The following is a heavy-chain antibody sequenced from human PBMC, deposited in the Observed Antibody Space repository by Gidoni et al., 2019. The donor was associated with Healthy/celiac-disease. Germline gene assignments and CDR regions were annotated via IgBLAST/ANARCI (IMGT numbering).Heavy chain of an antibody. CDR2: INHSGST. J-gene: IGHJ4*02. CDR1: GGSFSGYY. V-gene: IGHV4-34*01. CDR3: ARGPLGTTDY. Sequence: QVQLQQWGAGLLKPSETLSLTCAVYGGSFSGYYGSWIRQPPGKGLEWIGEINHSGSTNYNPSLKSRVTISVDTSKNQFSLKLSSVTAADTAVYYCARGPLGTTDYWGQGTLVTVSS. D-gene: IGHD1-1*01.